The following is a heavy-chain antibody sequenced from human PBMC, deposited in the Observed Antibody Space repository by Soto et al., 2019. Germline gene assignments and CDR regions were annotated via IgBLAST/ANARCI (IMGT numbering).Heavy chain of an antibody. D-gene: IGHD1-7*01. J-gene: IGHJ5*02. V-gene: IGHV4-61*08. Sequence: SETLSLTCTVSGDSVSSGDYYWSWIRQPPGKGLEWIGYIYYSACTTYHPSLKSRVTISLDKSKNQFSLNLSSVTAADTAVYYCASYNWNYWFDPWGQGTLVTVSS. CDR2: IYYSACT. CDR3: ASYNWNYWFDP. CDR1: GDSVSSGDYY.